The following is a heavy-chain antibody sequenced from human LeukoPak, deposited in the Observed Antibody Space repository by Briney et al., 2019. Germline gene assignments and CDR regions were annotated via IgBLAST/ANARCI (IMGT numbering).Heavy chain of an antibody. CDR2: ISYDGSNK. J-gene: IGHJ6*03. CDR3: AREYCGTTSCHTYHYYYMDV. Sequence: GRSLRLSCAASGFTFRSYVMHWVRQAPGKGLEWVAVISYDGSNKYYADSVKGRFTISRDNSKNTLYLQMSSLSAEDTAVYYCAREYCGTTSCHTYHYYYMDVWGKGTTVTVPS. D-gene: IGHD2-2*02. CDR1: GFTFRSYV. V-gene: IGHV3-30-3*01.